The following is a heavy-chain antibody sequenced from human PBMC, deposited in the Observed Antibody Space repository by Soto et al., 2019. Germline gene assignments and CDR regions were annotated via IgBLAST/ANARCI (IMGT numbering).Heavy chain of an antibody. CDR1: GGSISSGDYY. V-gene: IGHV4-30-4*01. CDR2: IYYSGST. CDR3: ARESGSYYDSSGYFDY. D-gene: IGHD3-22*01. J-gene: IGHJ4*02. Sequence: PSETLSLTCTVSGGSISSGDYYWSWIRQPPGKGLEWIGYIYYSGSTYYNPSLKSRVTISVDTSKNQFSLKLSSVTAADTAVYYCARESGSYYDSSGYFDYWGQGTLVTVSS.